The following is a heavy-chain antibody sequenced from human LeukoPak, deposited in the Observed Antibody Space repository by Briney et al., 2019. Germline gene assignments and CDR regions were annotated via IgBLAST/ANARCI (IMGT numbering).Heavy chain of an antibody. CDR2: LSSDGSNN. D-gene: IGHD3-22*01. V-gene: IGHV3-30-3*01. J-gene: IGHJ4*02. CDR3: AKDFSYDGTGYQDY. Sequence: GTSLRLSCTTSGFIFSTYSIHWVRQAPGKGLEWVAVLSSDGSNNFYADSVKGRFTISRDNSKNTLYLQMNSLRIDDTAVYYCAKDFSYDGTGYQDYWGQGTLVTVSS. CDR1: GFIFSTYS.